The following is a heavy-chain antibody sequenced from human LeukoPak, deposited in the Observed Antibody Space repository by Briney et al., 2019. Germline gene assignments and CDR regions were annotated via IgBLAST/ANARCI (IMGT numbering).Heavy chain of an antibody. CDR3: ARAGWLQLTLDH. J-gene: IGHJ4*02. D-gene: IGHD5-24*01. CDR2: ISSSPTYI. V-gene: IGHV3-21*01. CDR1: GFTFSSYT. Sequence: KPGGSLRLSCAASGFTFSSYTMNWVREATGKGLEWVSSISSSPTYIYYADSVKGRFTISRDNAKNSLYLQMNSLRAEDTAVYYCARAGWLQLTLDHWGQGTPVTVYS.